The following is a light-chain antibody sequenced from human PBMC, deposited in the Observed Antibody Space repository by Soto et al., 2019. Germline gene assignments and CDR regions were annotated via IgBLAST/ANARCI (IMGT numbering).Light chain of an antibody. CDR3: HQYGSSPLT. J-gene: IGKJ3*01. CDR2: GAS. CDR1: PSVSSN. Sequence: EIVMTQSPATLSVSPGERATLSCRASPSVSSNLAWYQQIPGQAPRLLIYGASTRATGIPARFSGSGSGTEFTLTISSLQSEDFAVYYCHQYGSSPLTFGPGTKVDI. V-gene: IGKV3-15*01.